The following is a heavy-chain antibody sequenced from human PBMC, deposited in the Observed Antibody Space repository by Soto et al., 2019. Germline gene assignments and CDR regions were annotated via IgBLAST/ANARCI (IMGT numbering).Heavy chain of an antibody. Sequence: SETLSLTCTVSGGSISSGGYYWSWVRQHPGKGLEWIGYIYYSGSTYYNPSLKSRVTISVDTSKNQFSLKLSSVTAADTAVYYCARVLRHLTFGGVIVRYYFDYWGQGTLVTVSS. CDR3: ARVLRHLTFGGVIVRYYFDY. D-gene: IGHD3-16*02. CDR2: IYYSGST. V-gene: IGHV4-31*03. CDR1: GGSISSGGYY. J-gene: IGHJ4*02.